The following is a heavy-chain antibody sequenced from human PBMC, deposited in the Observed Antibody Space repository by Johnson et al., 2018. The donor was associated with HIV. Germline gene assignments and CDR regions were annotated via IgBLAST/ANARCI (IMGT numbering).Heavy chain of an antibody. CDR1: GFTFNSYG. Sequence: QVQLVESGGGVVQPGRSLRLSCAASGFTFNSYGMHWVRQAPGKGLEWVAVIWYDGSNKYYADSVKGRFTISRDNSKNTLYLQINSLRAEDTAVYYCARNRPVSYGYRGAFDFWGQGTMVTVSS. J-gene: IGHJ3*01. D-gene: IGHD5-18*01. CDR2: IWYDGSNK. V-gene: IGHV3-33*01. CDR3: ARNRPVSYGYRGAFDF.